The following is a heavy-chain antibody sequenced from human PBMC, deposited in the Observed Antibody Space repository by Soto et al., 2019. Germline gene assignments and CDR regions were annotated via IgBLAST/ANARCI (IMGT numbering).Heavy chain of an antibody. D-gene: IGHD3-22*01. CDR3: ARASTYYYDSSGYGPLDYFDD. CDR1: GGSISSGGYY. Sequence: PSETLSLTCTVSGGSISSGGYYWSWIRQHPGKGLEWIGYIYYSGSTYYNPSLKSRVTISVDTSKNQFSLNLSSVTAADTAVYYCARASTYYYDSSGYGPLDYFDDWGQGTLVTVSS. V-gene: IGHV4-31*03. J-gene: IGHJ4*02. CDR2: IYYSGST.